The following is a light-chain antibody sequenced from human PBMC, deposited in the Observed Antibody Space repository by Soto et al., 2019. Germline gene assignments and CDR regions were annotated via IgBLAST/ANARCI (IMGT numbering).Light chain of an antibody. CDR2: DAS. Sequence: EIVLTQSPRTLSLSPGERATLSCRASQSISSNYVAWYQQKPGQAPRLLIYDASTRATGIPSSYSGSGSGTDFTLTISRLEPEDFAVFYCQQYGDSPTFGQGTKVDI. J-gene: IGKJ1*01. CDR1: QSISSNY. CDR3: QQYGDSPT. V-gene: IGKV3-20*01.